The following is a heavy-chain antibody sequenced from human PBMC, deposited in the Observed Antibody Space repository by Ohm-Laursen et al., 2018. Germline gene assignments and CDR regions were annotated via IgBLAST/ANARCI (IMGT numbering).Heavy chain of an antibody. V-gene: IGHV3-23*01. Sequence: SLRLSCTASGFTFSSYAMSWVRQAPGKGLEWVSAISGSGGSTYYADSVEGRFTISRDNSKNTVHLQMNSLRAEDTAVYYCAKVYYCSGGSCYSWELTNGFDIWGQGTMVTVSS. CDR1: GFTFSSYA. J-gene: IGHJ3*02. CDR2: ISGSGGST. CDR3: AKVYYCSGGSCYSWELTNGFDI. D-gene: IGHD2-15*01.